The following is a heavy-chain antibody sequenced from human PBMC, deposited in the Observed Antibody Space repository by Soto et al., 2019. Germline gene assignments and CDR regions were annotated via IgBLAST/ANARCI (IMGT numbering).Heavy chain of an antibody. J-gene: IGHJ6*02. CDR1: GYTFTSYD. CDR3: ARGSHLRGQVPAAIPVSYYGMDV. V-gene: IGHV1-8*01. Sequence: GASVKVSCKASGYTFTSYDINWVRQATGQGLEWMGWMNPNSGNTGYAQKFQGRVTMTRNTSISTAYMELSSLRSEDTAVYYCARGSHLRGQVPAAIPVSYYGMDVWGQGTTVTVSS. D-gene: IGHD2-2*02. CDR2: MNPNSGNT.